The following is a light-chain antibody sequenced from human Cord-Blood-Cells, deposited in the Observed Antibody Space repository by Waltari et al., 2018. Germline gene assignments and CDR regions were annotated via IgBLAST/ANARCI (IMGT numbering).Light chain of an antibody. Sequence: DIQMTQPPSPLSASVAARVTITCRASQSISSYLNWYQQKPGKAPKLLIYAASSLQSGGPSRFSGSGSWTDVTLSISSLQPEDFATYYCQHSYSTPPTFGQGTKVEIK. CDR3: QHSYSTPPT. CDR1: QSISSY. V-gene: IGKV1-39*01. J-gene: IGKJ1*01. CDR2: AAS.